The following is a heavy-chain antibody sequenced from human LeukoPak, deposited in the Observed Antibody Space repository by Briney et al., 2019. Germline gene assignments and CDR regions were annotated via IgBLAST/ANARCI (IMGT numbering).Heavy chain of an antibody. CDR2: IWYDGSYK. Sequence: PGRSLRLSCEASGFTFSSNGMHWVRQAPGKGLESVAVIWYDGSYKYYADSVKGRFTISRDNSNSTLYLQMNSLRAEDTAVYYCARDKSTSCYYFDYWGQGALVTVSS. J-gene: IGHJ4*02. V-gene: IGHV3-33*08. CDR3: ARDKSTSCYYFDY. D-gene: IGHD2-2*01. CDR1: GFTFSSNG.